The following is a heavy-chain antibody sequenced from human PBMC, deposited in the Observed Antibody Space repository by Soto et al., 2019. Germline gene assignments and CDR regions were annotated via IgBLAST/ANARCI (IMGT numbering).Heavy chain of an antibody. CDR3: VRDFR. V-gene: IGHV3-74*01. CDR1: GFPFSNSW. CDR2: INGDGSST. J-gene: IGHJ4*02. Sequence: EVQLVESGGGLVQPGGSLTLSCAASGFPFSNSWMSWVRQAPGKGLVWVSRINGDGSSTNYADSVKGRFTISRDNAMKTLHLQMNSLRVEDTAVYYCVRDFRWGQGTLVTVSS.